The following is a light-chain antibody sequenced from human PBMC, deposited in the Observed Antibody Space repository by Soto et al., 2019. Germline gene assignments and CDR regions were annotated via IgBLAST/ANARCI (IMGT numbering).Light chain of an antibody. CDR1: SSNIGGNP. CDR3: AAWHDSLNGPV. V-gene: IGLV1-44*01. Sequence: QSVLTQPPSASGTPGQRVTISCSGSSSNIGGNPVNWYQQLPGTAPKLLIYNNNQRPSGVPDRLSGSKSGTSASLAISGLQSEDEADYYCAAWHDSLNGPVFGGGTQLTVL. J-gene: IGLJ3*02. CDR2: NNN.